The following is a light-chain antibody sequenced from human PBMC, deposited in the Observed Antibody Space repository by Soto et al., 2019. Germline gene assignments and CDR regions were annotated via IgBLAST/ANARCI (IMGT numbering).Light chain of an antibody. CDR1: QDVSSW. CDR2: AAS. Sequence: DIQMTQSPSSVSASVGDRVTITCRASQDVSSWLVWYQQKPGQAPKLLIYAASNLQSGVPSRFSGSGSGTDFTPTISRPQHEDSATYFCQQARTLPRTFGEGTKVAIK. J-gene: IGKJ4*01. CDR3: QQARTLPRT. V-gene: IGKV1-12*01.